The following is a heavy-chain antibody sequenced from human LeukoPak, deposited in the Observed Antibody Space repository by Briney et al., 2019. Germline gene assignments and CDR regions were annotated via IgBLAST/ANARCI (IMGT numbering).Heavy chain of an antibody. J-gene: IGHJ4*02. Sequence: SVRVSCKASGYTLTNYYMYWVRQAPGQGLEWMGVINPSGGMTNYAQNFQGRGTMTRDTSTSTVYMELSSLTSEDTAVYYCAKEEAFCGDDCDPPFDYWGQGTLVTVSS. V-gene: IGHV1-46*01. CDR1: GYTLTNYY. D-gene: IGHD2-21*02. CDR2: INPSGGMT. CDR3: AKEEAFCGDDCDPPFDY.